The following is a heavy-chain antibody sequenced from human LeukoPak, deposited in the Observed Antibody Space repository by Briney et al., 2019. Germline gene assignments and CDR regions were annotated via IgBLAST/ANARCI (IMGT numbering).Heavy chain of an antibody. Sequence: SETLPLTCAVSGGSISSSNWWSWVRQPPGKGLEWIGEIYHSGGTNYNPSLKSRVTISVDKSKNQFSLKLSSVTAADTAVYYCARSDYCSGGSCYSYYYYGMDVWGQGTTVTVSS. CDR1: GGSISSSNW. D-gene: IGHD2-15*01. CDR2: IYHSGGT. V-gene: IGHV4-4*02. CDR3: ARSDYCSGGSCYSYYYYGMDV. J-gene: IGHJ6*02.